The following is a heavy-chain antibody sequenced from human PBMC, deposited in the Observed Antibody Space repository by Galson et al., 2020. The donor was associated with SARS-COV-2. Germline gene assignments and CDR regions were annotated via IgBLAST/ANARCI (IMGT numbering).Heavy chain of an antibody. J-gene: IGHJ6*02. V-gene: IGHV1-58*01. CDR1: GFTFTSSA. CDR2: IVVGSGNT. D-gene: IGHD1-26*01. Sequence: SVKVSCKASGFTFTSSAVQWVRQARGQRLEWIGWIVVGSGNTNYAQKFQERVTITRDMSTSTAYMELSSLRSEDTAVYYCAADLWVGIVGAAHYGMDVWGQGTTVTVSS. CDR3: AADLWVGIVGAAHYGMDV.